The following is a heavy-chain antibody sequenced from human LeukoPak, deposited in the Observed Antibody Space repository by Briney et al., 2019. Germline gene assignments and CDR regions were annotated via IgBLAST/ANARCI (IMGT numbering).Heavy chain of an antibody. D-gene: IGHD3-22*01. J-gene: IGHJ4*02. CDR3: AKRGVVIRVILVGFHKEAYYFDS. Sequence: AGGSLRLSCAVSGITLSNYGMSWVRQAPGKGLEWVAGISDSGSSTNYADSVKGRFTISRDNPKNTLYLQMNSLRAEDTAVYFCAKRGVVIRVILVGFHKEAYYFDSWGQGALVTVSS. V-gene: IGHV3-23*01. CDR2: ISDSGSST. CDR1: GITLSNYG.